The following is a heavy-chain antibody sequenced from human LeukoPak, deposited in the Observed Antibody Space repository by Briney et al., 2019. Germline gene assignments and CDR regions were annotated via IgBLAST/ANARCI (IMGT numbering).Heavy chain of an antibody. Sequence: GGSLRLSCAIYSFTFSGFAINWVRQAPGKGPEWVSYISSSGTTVYYADFVKGRFTISRDQRSLYLQMNSLRAEDTAVYYCAKIVDPNGVDYWGQGTLVTVSS. J-gene: IGHJ4*02. CDR1: SFTFSGFA. CDR2: ISSSGTTV. V-gene: IGHV3-48*01. D-gene: IGHD2-21*01. CDR3: AKIVDPNGVDY.